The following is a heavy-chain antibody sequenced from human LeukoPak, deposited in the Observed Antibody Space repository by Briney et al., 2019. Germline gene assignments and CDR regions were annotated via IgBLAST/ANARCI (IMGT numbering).Heavy chain of an antibody. J-gene: IGHJ2*01. V-gene: IGHV4-59*01. D-gene: IGHD4-23*01. Sequence: PSETLSLTCTVSGGSISSYYLSWIRQPPGKGLEWIGYIYYSGSTNYNPSLKSRVTISVDTSKNQFSLKLSYVTAADTAVYYCARERTVVTEYWYFDLWGRGTLVTVSS. CDR2: IYYSGST. CDR3: ARERTVVTEYWYFDL. CDR1: GGSISSYY.